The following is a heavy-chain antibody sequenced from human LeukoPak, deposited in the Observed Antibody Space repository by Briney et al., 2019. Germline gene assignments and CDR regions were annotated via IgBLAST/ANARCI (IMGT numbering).Heavy chain of an antibody. CDR3: ARGSKIAVCPDY. Sequence: GGSLRLSCAASGFTFSSYSMNWVRQAPGKGLEWVSSISSSSSYIYYADSVKGRFTISRDNAKNSLYLQMNSLRAEDTAVYYCARGSKIAVCPDYWGQGTLVTVSS. CDR2: ISSSSSYI. CDR1: GFTFSSYS. V-gene: IGHV3-21*01. J-gene: IGHJ4*02. D-gene: IGHD6-19*01.